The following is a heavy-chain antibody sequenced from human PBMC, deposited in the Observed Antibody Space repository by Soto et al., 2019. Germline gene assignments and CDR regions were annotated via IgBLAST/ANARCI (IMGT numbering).Heavy chain of an antibody. J-gene: IGHJ5*02. V-gene: IGHV4-61*01. CDR3: ARVGVVAATPGWFDP. CDR2: IYYSGST. CDR1: GDSVTSGNYY. D-gene: IGHD2-15*01. Sequence: SETLSLTCTVSGDSVTSGNYYWSWIRQPPGKGLEWIGHIYYSGSTNYNPSLKSRVTISVDTSKNQFSLKLSSVTAADTAVYYCARVGVVAATPGWFDPWGQGTLVTVSS.